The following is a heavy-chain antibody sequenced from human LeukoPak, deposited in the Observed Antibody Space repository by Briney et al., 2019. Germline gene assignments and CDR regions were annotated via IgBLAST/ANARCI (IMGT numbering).Heavy chain of an antibody. CDR1: GGSISSGGYY. D-gene: IGHD2-2*01. CDR3: ARGDNCSSTSCYWYFDL. V-gene: IGHV4-30-2*01. CDR2: IYHSGST. J-gene: IGHJ2*01. Sequence: SETLSLTCTVSGGSISSGGYYWSWIRQPPGKGLEWIGYIYHSGSTYYNPSLKSRVTISVDRSKNQFSLKLSSVTAADTAVYYCARGDNCSSTSCYWYFDLWGRGTLVTVSS.